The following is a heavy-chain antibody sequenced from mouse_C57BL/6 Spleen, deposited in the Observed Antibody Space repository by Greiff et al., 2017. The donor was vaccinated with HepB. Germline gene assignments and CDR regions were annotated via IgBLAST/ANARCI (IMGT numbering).Heavy chain of an antibody. J-gene: IGHJ2*01. Sequence: QVQLQQSGAELVRPGTSVKVSCKASGYAFTNYLIEWVKQRPGQGLEWIGVINPGSGGTNYNEKFKGKATLTADKSSSTAYMQLSSLTSEDSAVYFCATNWDGGHYFDYWGQGTTLTVSS. CDR1: GYAFTNYL. V-gene: IGHV1-54*01. CDR3: ATNWDGGHYFDY. CDR2: INPGSGGT. D-gene: IGHD4-1*01.